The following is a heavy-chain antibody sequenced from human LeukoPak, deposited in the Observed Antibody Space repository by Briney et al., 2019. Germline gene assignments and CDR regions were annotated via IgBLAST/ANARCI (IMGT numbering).Heavy chain of an antibody. D-gene: IGHD3-16*01. CDR3: ARDALEGYYYYMDV. V-gene: IGHV1-69*05. J-gene: IGHJ6*03. Sequence: ASVKVSCKASEGTFNSYGISWVRQAPGQGLEWMGGIIPIFGTANYAQKFQGRVTITTDESTSTAYMELSSLRSEDTAVYYCARDALEGYYYYMDVWGKGTTVTVSS. CDR2: IIPIFGTA. CDR1: EGTFNSYG.